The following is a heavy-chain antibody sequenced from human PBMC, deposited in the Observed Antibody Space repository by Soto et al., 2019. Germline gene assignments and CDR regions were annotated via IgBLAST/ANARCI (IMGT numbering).Heavy chain of an antibody. CDR3: AIRGYIAARPYYYYYGMDV. CDR1: VGTFSSYA. J-gene: IGHJ6*02. D-gene: IGHD6-6*01. Sequence: ALVKVSCKASVGTFSSYAISWVRQAPGQGLEWMGGIIPIFGTANYAQKFQGRVTITADESTSTAYMELSSLRSEDTAVYYCAIRGYIAARPYYYYYGMDVWGQGTTVTVSS. CDR2: IIPIFGTA. V-gene: IGHV1-69*13.